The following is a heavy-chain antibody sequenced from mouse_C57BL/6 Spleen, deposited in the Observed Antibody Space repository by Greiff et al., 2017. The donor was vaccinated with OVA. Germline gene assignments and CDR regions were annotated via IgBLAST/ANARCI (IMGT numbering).Heavy chain of an antibody. V-gene: IGHV1-69*01. J-gene: IGHJ2*01. CDR2: IDPSDSYT. D-gene: IGHD4-1*01. CDR3: ARGGPNWVNFDY. Sequence: QVQLKQPGAELVMPGASVKLSCKASGYTFTSYWMHWVKQRPGQGLEWIGEIDPSDSYTNYNQKFKGKSTLTVDKSSSTAYMQLSSLTSEDSAVYYCARGGPNWVNFDYWGQGTTLTVSS. CDR1: GYTFTSYW.